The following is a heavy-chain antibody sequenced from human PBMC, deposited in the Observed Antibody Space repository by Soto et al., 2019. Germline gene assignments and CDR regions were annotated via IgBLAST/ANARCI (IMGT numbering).Heavy chain of an antibody. CDR3: ARESGDLTSNFDY. CDR2: ISSTTNYI. J-gene: IGHJ4*02. D-gene: IGHD3-10*01. CDR1: GFTFTRYS. Sequence: GGSLRLSCAASGFTFTRYSMNWVRQAPGKGLEWVSSISSTTNYIYYADSMKGRFTVSRDNAKNSVYLDMNSLSAEDTAVYYCARESGDLTSNFDYWGQGTLVTVSS. V-gene: IGHV3-21*01.